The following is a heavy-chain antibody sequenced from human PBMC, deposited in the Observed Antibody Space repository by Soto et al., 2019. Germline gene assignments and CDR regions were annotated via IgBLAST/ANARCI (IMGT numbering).Heavy chain of an antibody. J-gene: IGHJ4*02. CDR3: AREIERLLGY. CDR1: GFSFSSYA. V-gene: IGHV3-30-3*01. D-gene: IGHD3-3*01. Sequence: PGGSLRLSCAASGFSFSSYAMHWVRQAPGKGLEWVAVVSYDGRNKYYADSVKGRFTISRDNSKNTLYLQMNSLRAEDTAVYYCAREIERLLGYWGQGTLVTVSS. CDR2: VSYDGRNK.